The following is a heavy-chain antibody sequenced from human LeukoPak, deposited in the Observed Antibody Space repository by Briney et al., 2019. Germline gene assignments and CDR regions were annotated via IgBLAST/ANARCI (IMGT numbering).Heavy chain of an antibody. CDR1: GFTFDNYA. CDR3: ARAYKDRSLAGKKEFFQH. Sequence: GGSLRLSCAASGFTFDNYAMNWVRQVPGKGLEWISLISWNSGAIGYADSVKGRFTISRDNANNFLYLQMNSLRAEDTALYYCARAYKDRSLAGKKEFFQHWGQGTLVTVSS. J-gene: IGHJ1*01. D-gene: IGHD6-19*01. CDR2: ISWNSGAI. V-gene: IGHV3-9*01.